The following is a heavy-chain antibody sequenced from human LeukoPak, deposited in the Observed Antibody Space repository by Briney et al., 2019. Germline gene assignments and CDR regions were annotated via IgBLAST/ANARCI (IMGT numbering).Heavy chain of an antibody. CDR3: ARAPRPGGYFDY. J-gene: IGHJ4*02. V-gene: IGHV4-61*02. CDR1: GGSISSGSYY. D-gene: IGHD3-10*01. Sequence: NSSETLSLTCTVSGGSISSGSYYWSWIRQPAGKGLEWIRRIYTSGSTNYNPSLKSRVTISVDTSKNQFSLKLSSVTAADTAVYYCARAPRPGGYFDYWGQGTLVTVSS. CDR2: IYTSGST.